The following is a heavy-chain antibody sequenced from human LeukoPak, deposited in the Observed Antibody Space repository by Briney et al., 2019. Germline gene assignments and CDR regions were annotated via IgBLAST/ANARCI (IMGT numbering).Heavy chain of an antibody. D-gene: IGHD3-10*01. CDR2: INHSGST. CDR3: ARGLRITMVRGVIGYYFDY. J-gene: IGHJ4*02. CDR1: GGSFSVYY. Sequence: PSETLSLTCAVYGGSFSVYYWSWIRQPPGKGLEWIGEINHSGSTNYNPSLKSRVTISVDTSKNQFSLKLSSVTAADTAVYYCARGLRITMVRGVIGYYFDYWGQGTLVTVSS. V-gene: IGHV4-34*01.